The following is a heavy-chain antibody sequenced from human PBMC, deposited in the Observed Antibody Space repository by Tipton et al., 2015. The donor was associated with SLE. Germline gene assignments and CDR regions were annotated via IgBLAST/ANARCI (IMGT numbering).Heavy chain of an antibody. CDR1: GGSFNSGSYY. Sequence: TLSLTCTVSGGSFNSGSYYCTWMRQPAGAGLELIGRIHTGGSTNYNPSLKSRVTISLDKSKNLFSLNLASVTAADTAAYYCATGSGSLRYWGQGLQVTVSS. J-gene: IGHJ4*02. D-gene: IGHD2-15*01. V-gene: IGHV4-61*02. CDR3: ATGSGSLRY. CDR2: IHTGGST.